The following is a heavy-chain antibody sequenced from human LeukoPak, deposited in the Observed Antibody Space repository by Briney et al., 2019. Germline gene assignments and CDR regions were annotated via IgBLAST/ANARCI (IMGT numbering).Heavy chain of an antibody. CDR1: GGSISTYY. Sequence: PSETLSLTCTVSGGSISTYYWSWIRQPPGKGLEWIGYVYYSGATNYNPSLKSRVTISLDTSKNQFSLRLNSVTAADTAVYYCARRVAVTGIYCFDHWGQGTPVTVSS. D-gene: IGHD6-19*01. J-gene: IGHJ4*02. CDR2: VYYSGAT. CDR3: ARRVAVTGIYCFDH. V-gene: IGHV4-59*08.